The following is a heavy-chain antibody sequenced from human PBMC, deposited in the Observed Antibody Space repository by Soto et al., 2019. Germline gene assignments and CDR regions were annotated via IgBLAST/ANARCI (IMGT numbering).Heavy chain of an antibody. Sequence: QVQLQESGPGLVKPSGTLSLTCAVSGGSISSSNWWSWVRQPPGKGLEWIGEIYHSGSTNYNPSLKSXVXXXVXXSKNQFSLQLSSVTAADTALYYCARDPPLPAAMVDWGQGTLVTVSS. CDR2: IYHSGST. V-gene: IGHV4-4*02. J-gene: IGHJ4*02. CDR3: ARDPPLPAAMVD. D-gene: IGHD2-2*01. CDR1: GGSISSSNW.